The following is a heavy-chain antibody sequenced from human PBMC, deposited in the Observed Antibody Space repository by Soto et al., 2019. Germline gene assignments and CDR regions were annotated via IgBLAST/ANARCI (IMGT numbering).Heavy chain of an antibody. D-gene: IGHD2-15*01. CDR1: GFTFSNYS. CDR2: ISNSSTTI. V-gene: IGHV3-48*01. CDR3: ARETVVVVAATYSVNPYYYYYMDV. J-gene: IGHJ6*03. Sequence: GGSLRLSCAASGFTFSNYSMNWVRQAPGKGLEWVSYISNSSTTIYYADSVKGRFTISRDNAKNSLYLQMNSLRAEDTAVYYCARETVVVVAATYSVNPYYYYYMDVWGRGTTVTVSS.